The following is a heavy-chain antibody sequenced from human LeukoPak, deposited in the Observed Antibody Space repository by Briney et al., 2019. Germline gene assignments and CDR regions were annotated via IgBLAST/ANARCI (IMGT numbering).Heavy chain of an antibody. D-gene: IGHD2-2*01. CDR3: AKDSVEDIVVVPAAIPFDY. CDR1: GFNVSHNY. Sequence: GGSLRLSCAVSGFNVSHNYMSWVRQAPGKGLECVSMLYSGGITAYADSVKGRFTISRDNLKNTLYLQMNSLRAEDTAVYYCAKDSVEDIVVVPAAIPFDYWGQGTLVTVSS. J-gene: IGHJ4*02. V-gene: IGHV3-53*05. CDR2: LYSGGIT.